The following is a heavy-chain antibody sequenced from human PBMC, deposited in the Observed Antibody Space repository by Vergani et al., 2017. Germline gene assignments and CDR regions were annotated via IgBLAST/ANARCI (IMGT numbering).Heavy chain of an antibody. CDR2: IYTSGST. J-gene: IGHJ4*02. CDR1: GGSISSGSYY. V-gene: IGHV4-61*02. Sequence: QVQLQQWGAGLVKPSQTLSLTCTVSGGSISSGSYYWSWIRQPAGKGLEWIGRIYTSGSTNYNPSLKSRGTISVDTSKKQFSLKLSSVTAADTAVYYCARRRRVRYSSGWYKHYFDYWGQGTLVTVSS. CDR3: ARRRRVRYSSGWYKHYFDY. D-gene: IGHD6-19*01.